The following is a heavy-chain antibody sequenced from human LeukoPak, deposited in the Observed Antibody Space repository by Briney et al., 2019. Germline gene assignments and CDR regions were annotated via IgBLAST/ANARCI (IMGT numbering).Heavy chain of an antibody. CDR3: ASNLYSYGYEEDY. V-gene: IGHV1-69*04. J-gene: IGHJ4*02. D-gene: IGHD5-18*01. CDR2: IIPILGIA. Sequence: GASVKVSCKASGYTFTSYGISWVRQAPGQGLEWMGRIIPILGIANYAQKFQGRVTITADKSTSTAYMELSSLRSEDTAVYYCASNLYSYGYEEDYWGQGTLVTVSS. CDR1: GYTFTSYG.